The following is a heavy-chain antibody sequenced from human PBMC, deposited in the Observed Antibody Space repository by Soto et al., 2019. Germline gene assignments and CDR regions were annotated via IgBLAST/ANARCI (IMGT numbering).Heavy chain of an antibody. V-gene: IGHV4-61*05. Sequence: PGKGLEWIGYIYLSGSTNYNPSLKSRVTISVDKSKNQFSLKLSSVTAADTAVYYCARNSGGSGYSSSWYDRYYYYGMDVWGQGTTVTVSS. D-gene: IGHD6-13*01. J-gene: IGHJ6*02. CDR2: IYLSGST. CDR3: ARNSGGSGYSSSWYDRYYYYGMDV.